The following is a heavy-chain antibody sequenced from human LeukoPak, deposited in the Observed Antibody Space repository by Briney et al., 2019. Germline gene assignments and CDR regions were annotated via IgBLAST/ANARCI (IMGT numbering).Heavy chain of an antibody. J-gene: IGHJ4*02. CDR2: ISYDGKNI. CDR1: GFTFSSYG. V-gene: IGHV3-33*01. D-gene: IGHD5-12*01. Sequence: GGSLRLSCAASGFTFSSYGMHWVRQAPGKGLEWVAAISYDGKNIHYVDSVKGRFTISRDSSKSTVYLQMNSLRAEDTAVYYCARTYSRESGYDFVFHYWGQGTLVTVSS. CDR3: ARTYSRESGYDFVFHY.